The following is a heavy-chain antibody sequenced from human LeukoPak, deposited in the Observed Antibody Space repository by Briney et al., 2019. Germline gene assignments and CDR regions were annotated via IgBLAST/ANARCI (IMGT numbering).Heavy chain of an antibody. CDR1: GFIFHDYA. Sequence: GGSLRLSCAAPGFIFHDYAIHWVRQAPGKGLEWVSLISGDGGSTFYADSVKGRFTISRDNSKNSLYLQMNSLRSDDTALYYCAGESESSGWYDYWGQGTLVTVSS. D-gene: IGHD6-19*01. CDR2: ISGDGGST. J-gene: IGHJ4*02. V-gene: IGHV3-43*02. CDR3: AGESESSGWYDY.